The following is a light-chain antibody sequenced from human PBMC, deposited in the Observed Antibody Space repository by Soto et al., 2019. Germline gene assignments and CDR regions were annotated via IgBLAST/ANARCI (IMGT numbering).Light chain of an antibody. V-gene: IGKV1-5*01. CDR2: DAT. CDR1: QSISSW. J-gene: IGKJ1*01. CDR3: QQNNIYGLA. Sequence: DIQMTQSPSSLSASVGDRVTITCRASQSISSWLAWYQQNPGKTPKLLIDDATFVDSGVSTCFSSRGSGTEVPLTISSLQPDDAASYYCQQNNIYGLAFGEGTEVDIK.